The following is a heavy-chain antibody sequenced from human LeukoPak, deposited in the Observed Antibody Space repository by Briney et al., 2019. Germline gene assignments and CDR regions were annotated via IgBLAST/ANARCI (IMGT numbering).Heavy chain of an antibody. D-gene: IGHD4-17*01. CDR2: ISSSSSSYI. CDR1: GFTFSSYS. CDR3: ARPKIDYGHYYYMDV. Sequence: GGSLRLSCAASGFTFSSYSMNWVRQAPGKGLEWVSSISSSSSSYIYYADSVKGRFTISRDNAKNSLYLQMNSLRAEDTAMYYCARPKIDYGHYYYMDVWGKGTTVTVSS. J-gene: IGHJ6*03. V-gene: IGHV3-21*01.